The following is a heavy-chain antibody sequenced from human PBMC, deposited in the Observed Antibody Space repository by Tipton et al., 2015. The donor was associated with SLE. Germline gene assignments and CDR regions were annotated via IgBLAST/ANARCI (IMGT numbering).Heavy chain of an antibody. Sequence: TLSLTCTVSGGSISSYYWSWIRQPAGKGLEWIGRIYTSGSTNYNPYLNSRVTMSVDTSKNQFSLKLSSVTAADTAVYYCACDTGLAAAGPGDAFDNWGQGTMVTVSS. V-gene: IGHV4-4*07. CDR3: ACDTGLAAAGPGDAFDN. J-gene: IGHJ4*02. CDR1: GGSISSYY. CDR2: IYTSGST. D-gene: IGHD6-13*01.